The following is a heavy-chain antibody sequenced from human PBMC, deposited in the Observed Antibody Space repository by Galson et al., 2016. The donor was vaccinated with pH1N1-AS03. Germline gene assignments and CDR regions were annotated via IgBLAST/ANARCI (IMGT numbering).Heavy chain of an antibody. CDR2: TYYRSRWYN. CDR3: ARGRSSAMDV. CDR1: GDSVSSNSVA. Sequence: CAISGDSVSSNSVAWNWIRQSPSRGLEWLGRTYYRSRWYNDYALSVKSRITINPDTSKNQFSLHLNSVTSEDTAVCYCARGRSSAMDVWGQGTTVTVSS. V-gene: IGHV6-1*01. J-gene: IGHJ6*02. D-gene: IGHD5/OR15-5a*01.